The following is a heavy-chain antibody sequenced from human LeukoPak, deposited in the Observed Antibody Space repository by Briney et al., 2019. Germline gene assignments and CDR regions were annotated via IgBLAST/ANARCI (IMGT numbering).Heavy chain of an antibody. V-gene: IGHV5-51*01. CDR1: GSSFTSYW. D-gene: IGHD3-9*01. CDR3: ARRDDILTGYYLDY. CDR2: IYPGDSDN. J-gene: IGHJ4*02. Sequence: GASLKISYKGSGSSFTSYWIGWVRPLPGKGLEWMGIIYPGDSDNSYSPSFQGHVTISADKSISTAYLQWSSLKASDTDMYYCARRDDILTGYYLDYWVQGTLVTVSS.